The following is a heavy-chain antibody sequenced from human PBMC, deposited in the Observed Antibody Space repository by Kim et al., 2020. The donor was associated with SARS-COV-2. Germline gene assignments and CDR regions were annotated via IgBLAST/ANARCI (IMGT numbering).Heavy chain of an antibody. CDR3: ARDRSSVDS. CDR2: SNN. Sequence: SNNQNVDHWKGRFTVSRATSKNSLYLQMNSLRAEDTAVYYCARDRSSVDSWGQGTLVTVSS. J-gene: IGHJ4*02. V-gene: IGHV3-30-3*01. D-gene: IGHD6-6*01.